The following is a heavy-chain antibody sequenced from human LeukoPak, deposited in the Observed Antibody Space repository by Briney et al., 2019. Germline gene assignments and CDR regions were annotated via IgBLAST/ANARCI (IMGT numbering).Heavy chain of an antibody. CDR2: INPSGGST. J-gene: IGHJ3*02. D-gene: IGHD3-22*01. V-gene: IGHV1-46*01. CDR3: ASNSPHYYDSSGYFAFGI. Sequence: ASVKVSCKASGYTFTSYYMHWVRQAPGQGLEWMGIINPSGGSTSYAQKFQGRVTMTRDTSTSTVYMELSSLRSEDTAVYYCASNSPHYYDSSGYFAFGIWGQGTMVTVSS. CDR1: GYTFTSYY.